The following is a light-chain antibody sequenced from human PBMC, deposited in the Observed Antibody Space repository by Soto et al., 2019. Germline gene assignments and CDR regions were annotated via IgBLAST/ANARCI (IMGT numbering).Light chain of an antibody. CDR1: SSDVGEENY. J-gene: IGLJ2*01. V-gene: IGLV2-8*01. CDR3: SSFAGSPVV. Sequence: QSALTQPPSASGSPGQSVTITCSGTSSDVGEENYVSWYQQHPVKVPKLILYEVSKRPSGVPDRFSGSRSGNTASLTVSGLQDEDEADYYCSSFAGSPVVFGGGTKLTVL. CDR2: EVS.